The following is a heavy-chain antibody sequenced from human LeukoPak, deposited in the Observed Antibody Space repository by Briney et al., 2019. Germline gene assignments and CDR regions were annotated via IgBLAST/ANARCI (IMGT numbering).Heavy chain of an antibody. CDR1: GGFISSSSYY. V-gene: IGHV4-39*07. D-gene: IGHD5-18*01. J-gene: IGHJ4*02. CDR2: IYYSGST. CDR3: ARLRGYSYGYEDY. Sequence: SETLSLTCTVSGGFISSSSYYWGWIRQPPGKGLEWIGSIYYSGSTYYNPSLKSRVTISVDTSKNQFSLKLSSVTAADTAVYYCARLRGYSYGYEDYWGQGTLVTVSS.